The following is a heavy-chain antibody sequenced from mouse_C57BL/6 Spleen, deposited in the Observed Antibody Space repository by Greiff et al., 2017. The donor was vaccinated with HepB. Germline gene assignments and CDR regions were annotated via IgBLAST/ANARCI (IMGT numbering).Heavy chain of an antibody. J-gene: IGHJ2*01. CDR3: TSDSHGSHYFDY. D-gene: IGHD2-2*01. V-gene: IGHV5-9-1*02. CDR2: ISSGGDYI. CDR1: GFTFSSYA. Sequence: EVKLVESGEGLVKPGGSLKLSCAASGFTFSSYAMSWVRQTPEKRLEWVAYISSGGDYIYYADTVKGRFTISRDNARNTLYLQMSSLKSEDTAMYYCTSDSHGSHYFDYWGQGTTLTVSS.